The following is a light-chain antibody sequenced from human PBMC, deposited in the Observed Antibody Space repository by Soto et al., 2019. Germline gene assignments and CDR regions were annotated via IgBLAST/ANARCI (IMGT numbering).Light chain of an antibody. J-gene: IGLJ2*01. CDR1: SSNIGNNY. Sequence: QSVLTRPPSVSAAPGQKVTISCSGSSSNIGNNYVSWYQQLPGTAPKLLIYDNNKRPSGIPDRFSGSESGTSATLGITGLQTGDEADYYCGTWDSSLSAGVVFGGGTKVTVL. CDR3: GTWDSSLSAGVV. V-gene: IGLV1-51*01. CDR2: DNN.